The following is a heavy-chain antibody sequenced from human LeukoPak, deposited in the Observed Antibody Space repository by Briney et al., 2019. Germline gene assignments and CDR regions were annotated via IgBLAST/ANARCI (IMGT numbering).Heavy chain of an antibody. D-gene: IGHD2-2*01. CDR1: GFTFSSYA. V-gene: IGHV3-30*04. CDR3: ARDSPVPAATQGYFDY. Sequence: PGGSLRLSCAASGFTFSSYAMHWVRQAPGKGLEWLAVVSAHGLDKFYASSVRGRFTISKDTSKNTLSLQMNSLRVEDTAVYYCARDSPVPAATQGYFDYWGQGTLVTVSS. CDR2: VSAHGLDK. J-gene: IGHJ4*02.